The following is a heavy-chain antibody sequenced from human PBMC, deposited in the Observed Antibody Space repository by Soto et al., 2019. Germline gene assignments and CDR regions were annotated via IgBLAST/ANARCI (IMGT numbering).Heavy chain of an antibody. CDR2: NYWDDDV. CDR3: AHSPYSSSSYYFDY. J-gene: IGHJ4*02. Sequence: QITLKESGPTLVKPTQTLKLTCTFSGFSLSSSGVGVGWIRQPPGKALEWLALNYWDDDVRDSPFLKSRLTISKDTSKNQVVLTMTNMDPLDTATYYCAHSPYSSSSYYFDYWGQGTLVTVSS. D-gene: IGHD6-6*01. V-gene: IGHV2-5*02. CDR1: GFSLSSSGVG.